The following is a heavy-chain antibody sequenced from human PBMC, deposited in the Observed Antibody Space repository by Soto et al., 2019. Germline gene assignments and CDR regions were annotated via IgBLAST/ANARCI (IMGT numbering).Heavy chain of an antibody. V-gene: IGHV1-8*01. Sequence: QVQLVQSGAEVKKPGASVKVSCKASGYTFTSYDINWVRQATGQGLEWMGWMNPNSGNTGYAQKFQGRVTMTRNTSIXXAXMXXSSLRSEDTAVYYCARFRGEVGAIARERPKIGMDVWGQGTTVTVSS. CDR1: GYTFTSYD. CDR2: MNPNSGNT. CDR3: ARFRGEVGAIARERPKIGMDV. J-gene: IGHJ6*02. D-gene: IGHD1-26*01.